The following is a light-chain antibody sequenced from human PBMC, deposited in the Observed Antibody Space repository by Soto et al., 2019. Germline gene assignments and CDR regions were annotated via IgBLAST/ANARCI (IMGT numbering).Light chain of an antibody. Sequence: DVQMTNSPSSLSASVGDRVTITCPASRDINSYLAWYQQKPGNAPKSLIYAASSLQTGVPSRFSGSESGTDFTLTISNLQPEDSATYYCQQYNIYPLTFGGGTKVEIK. CDR1: RDINSY. CDR2: AAS. CDR3: QQYNIYPLT. J-gene: IGKJ4*01. V-gene: IGKV1-16*01.